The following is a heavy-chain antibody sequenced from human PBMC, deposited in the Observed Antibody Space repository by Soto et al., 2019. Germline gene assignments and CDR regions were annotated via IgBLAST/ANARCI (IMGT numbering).Heavy chain of an antibody. CDR1: GFTFSSYG. D-gene: IGHD2-15*01. Sequence: QVQLVESGGGVVQPGRSLRLSCAASGFTFSSYGMHWVRQGPGKGLEWVAVIWYDGSNKYYADSVKGRFTISRDNSKNTLYLQMNSLRAEDTAVYYCARDGGCSGGGCYHYYYYYYMDVWGKGTTVTVSS. CDR3: ARDGGCSGGGCYHYYYYYYMDV. CDR2: IWYDGSNK. J-gene: IGHJ6*03. V-gene: IGHV3-33*01.